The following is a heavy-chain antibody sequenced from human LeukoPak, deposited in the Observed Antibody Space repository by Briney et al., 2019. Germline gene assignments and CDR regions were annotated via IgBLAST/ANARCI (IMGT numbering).Heavy chain of an antibody. D-gene: IGHD3-3*01. CDR2: ISYSGSSF. V-gene: IGHV3-11*04. Sequence: GWSLRLSCAASGFTFSDYYMYWVRQAPGKELGWVSYISYSGSSFHYADSVKGRFSISRDNAKNSLYLQMNSLRAEDTAVYYCARSARFEDYDFWSGYLPNWGQGTLVTVSS. CDR3: ARSARFEDYDFWSGYLPN. J-gene: IGHJ4*02. CDR1: GFTFSDYY.